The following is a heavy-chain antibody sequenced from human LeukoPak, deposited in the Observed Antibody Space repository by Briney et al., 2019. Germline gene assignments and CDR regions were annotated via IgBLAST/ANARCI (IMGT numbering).Heavy chain of an antibody. D-gene: IGHD2-2*01. CDR2: IYYSGST. CDR3: ARGVLPAPNWFDP. Sequence: SETLSLTCTVSGCSISSGGYYWSWIRQHPGKGLEWIGYIYYSGSTYYNPSLKSRVTISVDTSKNQFSLKLTSVTAADTAVYYCARGVLPAPNWFDPWGQGTLVTVSS. V-gene: IGHV4-31*03. J-gene: IGHJ5*02. CDR1: GCSISSGGYY.